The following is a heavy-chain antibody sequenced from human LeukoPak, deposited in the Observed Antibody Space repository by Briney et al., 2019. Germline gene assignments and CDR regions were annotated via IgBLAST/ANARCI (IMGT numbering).Heavy chain of an antibody. V-gene: IGHV4-39*01. D-gene: IGHD3-22*01. CDR2: IYYSGRT. CDR1: GDSVSRSDSY. J-gene: IGHJ1*01. Sequence: PSETLSLXCSVSGDSVSRSDSYWDWIRQPPGKGLEWIGTIYYSGRTYYSPSLKSRVTMSVDPSNNQFSLTLRSVTAADTAVYYCARRRYYDGSGYLEWGQGTLLSVSS. CDR3: ARRRYYDGSGYLE.